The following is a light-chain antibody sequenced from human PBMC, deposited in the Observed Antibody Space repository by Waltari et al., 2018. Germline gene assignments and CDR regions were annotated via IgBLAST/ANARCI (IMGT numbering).Light chain of an antibody. CDR2: EVS. V-gene: IGLV2-14*01. CDR1: DSDVGAYDF. Sequence: QSALTQPASVSGSPGQSITISCSGTDSDVGAYDFVSWYQQHPGKAPHLISYEVSNRPLGISNRVYAAKSGNTAALTISGLQDGDEADYYCSSYTTSSAPGVFGTGTRVTV. CDR3: SSYTTSSAPGV. J-gene: IGLJ1*01.